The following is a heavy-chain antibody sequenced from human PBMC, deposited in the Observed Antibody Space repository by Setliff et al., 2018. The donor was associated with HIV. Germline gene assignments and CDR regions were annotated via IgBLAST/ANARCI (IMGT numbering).Heavy chain of an antibody. CDR3: ARYRSKLDWFAP. J-gene: IGHJ5*02. CDR2: VHYNGRA. V-gene: IGHV4-39*02. D-gene: IGHD1-26*01. Sequence: PSETLSLTCTVSGDSITSNDDYWGWIRQPPGKGLQWIGIVHYNGRAYYDPSLKSRVSISVDSSQTHFSLRLRSVTASDSAVYYCARYRSKLDWFAPWGQGALVTVPQ. CDR1: GDSITSNDDY.